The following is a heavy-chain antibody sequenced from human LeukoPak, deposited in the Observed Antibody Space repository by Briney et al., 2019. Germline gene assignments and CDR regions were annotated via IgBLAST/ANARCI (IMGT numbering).Heavy chain of an antibody. CDR2: XNXGGDST. D-gene: IGHD2-8*02. CDR3: AXQLGYCTRGNCYFTY. Sequence: QPGGSLRLSCAASGFTFSSFAMSWVRRAPGXXXXXXXXXNXGGDSTXXXXXXXXXXTIXXXNSKNTLYXQMNSLRAEDTAVYYCAXQLGYCTRGNCYFTYWGQGTVVTVSS. CDR1: GFTFSSFA. V-gene: IGHV3-23*01. J-gene: IGHJ4*02.